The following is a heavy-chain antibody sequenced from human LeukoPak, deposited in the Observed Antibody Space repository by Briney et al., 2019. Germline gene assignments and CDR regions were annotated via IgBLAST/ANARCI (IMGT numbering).Heavy chain of an antibody. J-gene: IGHJ4*02. V-gene: IGHV4-34*01. D-gene: IGHD3-10*01. CDR2: INHSGST. Sequence: SETLSLTCALYGGSFSGYYWSWIRQPPGKGLEWIGEINHSGSTNYNPSLESRVTISVDTSKNQFSLKLSSVTAADTAVYYCARVGADGSGFLFDYWGQGTLVTVSS. CDR3: ARVGADGSGFLFDY. CDR1: GGSFSGYY.